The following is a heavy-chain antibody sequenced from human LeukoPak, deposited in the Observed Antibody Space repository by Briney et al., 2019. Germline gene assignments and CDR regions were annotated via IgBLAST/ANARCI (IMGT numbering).Heavy chain of an antibody. CDR3: ARGEGYFGWLSTNVPFDR. CDR2: IYYSGST. Sequence: SETLSLTCTVSGGSISSYYWSWIRQPPGKGLEWIGDIYYSGSTNYNPPLKSRVTLSVDTSKNQFSLKLSSVTAADTAVYYCARGEGYFGWLSTNVPFDRWGQGTLVTVSS. J-gene: IGHJ5*02. V-gene: IGHV4-59*01. CDR1: GGSISSYY. D-gene: IGHD3-9*01.